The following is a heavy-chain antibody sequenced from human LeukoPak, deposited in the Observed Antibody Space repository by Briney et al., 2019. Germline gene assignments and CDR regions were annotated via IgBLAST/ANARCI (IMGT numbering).Heavy chain of an antibody. Sequence: GGSLRLSCAASGFTFSSYAVHWVRQAPGKGLEWVAVISYDGSNKYYADSVKGRFTISRDNSKNTLYLQMNSLRAEDTAVYYCARDRAPYSSSWYGNWFDPWGQGTLVTVSS. CDR2: ISYDGSNK. V-gene: IGHV3-30*04. D-gene: IGHD6-13*01. CDR1: GFTFSSYA. CDR3: ARDRAPYSSSWYGNWFDP. J-gene: IGHJ5*02.